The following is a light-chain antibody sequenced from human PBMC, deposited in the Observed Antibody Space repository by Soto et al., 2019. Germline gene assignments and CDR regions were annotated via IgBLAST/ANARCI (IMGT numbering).Light chain of an antibody. CDR3: CSYTSSSTLV. V-gene: IGLV2-11*01. CDR2: DVT. J-gene: IGLJ1*01. CDR1: SSDVGGYNF. Sequence: QSALTQPRSVSGSPGQSVTISCTGTSSDVGGYNFVSWYQQHPGKAPKLIIYDVTKRPSGVPDRFSGSKSGNTASLTISGLQAEDEADYYCCSYTSSSTLVFGTGTKVTVL.